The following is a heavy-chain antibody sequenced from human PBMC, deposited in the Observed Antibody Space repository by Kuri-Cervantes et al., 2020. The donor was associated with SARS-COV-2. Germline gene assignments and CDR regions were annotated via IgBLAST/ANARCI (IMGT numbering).Heavy chain of an antibody. J-gene: IGHJ5*01. Sequence: GESLKISCKGSGYSFTSYWIGWVRQMPGKGLEWTGIIYPGGSDTRYSPSFQGQVTISADKSISTAYLQWSSLKASNTAIYYCARLSITIFGALTAPFDSWGQGTLVTVSS. CDR2: IYPGGSDT. CDR3: ARLSITIFGALTAPFDS. D-gene: IGHD3-3*01. CDR1: GYSFTSYW. V-gene: IGHV5-51*01.